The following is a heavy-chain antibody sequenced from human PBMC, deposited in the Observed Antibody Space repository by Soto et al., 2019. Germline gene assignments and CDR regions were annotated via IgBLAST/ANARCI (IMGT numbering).Heavy chain of an antibody. J-gene: IGHJ6*02. CDR2: INPNSGGT. CDR3: ARTQIQLWLPRQYGMDV. Sequence: ASVKVSCKASGYTFTGYYMHWVRQAPGQGLEWMGWINPNSGGTNYAQKFQGRVTMTRDTSISTAYMELSRLRSDDTAVYYCARTQIQLWLPRQYGMDVWGQGTTVTASS. D-gene: IGHD5-18*01. CDR1: GYTFTGYY. V-gene: IGHV1-2*02.